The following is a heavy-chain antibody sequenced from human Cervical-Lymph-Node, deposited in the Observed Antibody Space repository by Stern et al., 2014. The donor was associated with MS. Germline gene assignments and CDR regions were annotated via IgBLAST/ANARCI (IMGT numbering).Heavy chain of an antibody. J-gene: IGHJ6*02. CDR2: IYPGDSAT. CDR1: GYSFATYW. V-gene: IGHV5-51*03. CDR3: ARPGDDTAKYGLDV. D-gene: IGHD5-18*01. Sequence: EVQLLESGAEVKKPGESLKISCKGSGYSFATYWIGWVRQMPGKGLEWMGIIYPGDSATRYSPCFQGPVTISADKSLRPAHLHLRSLKASDTAMYYCARPGDDTAKYGLDVWGQGTTVTVSS.